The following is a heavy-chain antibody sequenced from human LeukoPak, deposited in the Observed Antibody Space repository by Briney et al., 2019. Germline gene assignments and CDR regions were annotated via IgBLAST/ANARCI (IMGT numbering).Heavy chain of an antibody. CDR1: GYTFTGYY. CDR3: ATLPDTAMVFFDY. J-gene: IGHJ4*02. Sequence: ASVKVSCTASGYTFTGYYMHWVRQAPGQGLEWMGWINPNSGGTNYAQKFQGRVTMTRDTSISTAYMELSRLRSDDTAVYYCATLPDTAMVFFDYWGQGTLVTVSS. V-gene: IGHV1-2*02. D-gene: IGHD5-18*01. CDR2: INPNSGGT.